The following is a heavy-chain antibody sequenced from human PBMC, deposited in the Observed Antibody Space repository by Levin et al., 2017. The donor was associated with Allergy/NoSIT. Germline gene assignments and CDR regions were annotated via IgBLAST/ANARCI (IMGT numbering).Heavy chain of an antibody. J-gene: IGHJ5*01. D-gene: IGHD4-17*01. Sequence: PRASVKVSCAGSGFTFSNAWLNWVRQAPGKGLEWVGRIKTRSDGGTTDYAPPVKGRSTVSRDDAKDTLYLQMNSLKTDDTGSYYCTTVTDYCDYFNCFDSWGQGTLVTVSS. CDR1: GFTFSNAW. CDR2: IKTRSDGGTT. CDR3: TTVTDYCDYFNCFDS. V-gene: IGHV3-15*07.